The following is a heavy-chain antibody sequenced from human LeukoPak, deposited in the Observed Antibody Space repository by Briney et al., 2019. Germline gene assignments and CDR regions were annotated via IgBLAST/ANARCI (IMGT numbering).Heavy chain of an antibody. V-gene: IGHV3-11*01. J-gene: IGHJ5*02. Sequence: GGSLRLSCAVSGFTFSDYYMSWIRQAPGQGLEWVSYISSSGSTIYYADSVKGRFTISRDNAKNTLYLQMNSLRAEDTAVYDCARDPALAGYSGCFDPWGQGTLVTVSS. D-gene: IGHD6-19*01. CDR1: GFTFSDYY. CDR2: ISSSGSTI. CDR3: ARDPALAGYSGCFDP.